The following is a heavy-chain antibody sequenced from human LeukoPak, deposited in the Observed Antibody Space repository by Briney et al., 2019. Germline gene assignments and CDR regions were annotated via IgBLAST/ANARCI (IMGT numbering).Heavy chain of an antibody. V-gene: IGHV3-33*06. CDR3: AQDWGGGNIRYIQH. Sequence: GRSLRLSCAASGFTFSTYGMHWVRQAPGKGLEWVAVIWNDGSNKYYADSVKGRFTISRDNSKNTLYLQMDTLTAGDTAMYYCAQDWGGGNIRYIQHWGQDTLVTVSS. J-gene: IGHJ1*01. D-gene: IGHD3-16*02. CDR2: IWNDGSNK. CDR1: GFTFSTYG.